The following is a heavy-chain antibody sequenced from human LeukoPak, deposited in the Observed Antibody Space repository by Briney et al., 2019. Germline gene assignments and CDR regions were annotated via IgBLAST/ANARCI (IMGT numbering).Heavy chain of an antibody. CDR3: ASGPGVSGSYYRYFDL. V-gene: IGHV3-11*04. Sequence: GGSLRLSCAASGFTFSDYYMSWIRQARGKGLEWVSYISSSGSTIYYADSVKGRFTISRDNAKNSLYLQMNSLRAEDTAVYYCASGPGVSGSYYRYFDLWGRGTLVTVSS. J-gene: IGHJ2*01. D-gene: IGHD1-26*01. CDR2: ISSSGSTI. CDR1: GFTFSDYY.